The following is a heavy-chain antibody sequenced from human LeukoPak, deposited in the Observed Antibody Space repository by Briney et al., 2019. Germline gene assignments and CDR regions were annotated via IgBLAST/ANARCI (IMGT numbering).Heavy chain of an antibody. V-gene: IGHV3-23*01. CDR2: ISGSGGST. CDR3: AKDPRSTVTKVTFDY. J-gene: IGHJ4*02. Sequence: GGSLRLSCAASGFTFSSYAMNWVRQAPGKGLEWVSTISGSGGSTYYADSVKGRFTISRDNSKNTLYLQMNSLRAEDTAVYYCAKDPRSTVTKVTFDYWGQGTLVTVSS. D-gene: IGHD4-17*01. CDR1: GFTFSSYA.